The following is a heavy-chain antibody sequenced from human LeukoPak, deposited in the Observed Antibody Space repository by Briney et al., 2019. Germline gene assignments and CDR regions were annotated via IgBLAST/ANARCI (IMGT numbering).Heavy chain of an antibody. CDR2: ISGSGGST. CDR1: GFTFSSYA. J-gene: IGHJ4*02. V-gene: IGHV3-23*01. D-gene: IGHD2-15*01. Sequence: GGSLRLSCAASGFTFSSYAMSWVRQAPGKGLEWVSAISGSGGSTFSADSVKGRLTISRDNSKNTLYLQMNSLRADDTAVYYCAKQESWSNFDSWGQGTLVTVSS. CDR3: AKQESWSNFDS.